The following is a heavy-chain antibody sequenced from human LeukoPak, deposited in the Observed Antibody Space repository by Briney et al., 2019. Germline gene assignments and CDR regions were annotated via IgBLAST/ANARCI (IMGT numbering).Heavy chain of an antibody. CDR1: GGSISSYY. CDR2: IYYSGST. CDR3: ARGSAYYYDSSGYLYNWFDP. J-gene: IGHJ5*02. V-gene: IGHV4-59*01. D-gene: IGHD3-22*01. Sequence: SETLSLTCTVSGGSISSYYWSWIRQPPGKGLEWIGYIYYSGSTNYNPSLKSRVTISVDTSKNQFSLKLSSVTAADTAVYYCARGSAYYYDSSGYLYNWFDPWGQGTLVTVSS.